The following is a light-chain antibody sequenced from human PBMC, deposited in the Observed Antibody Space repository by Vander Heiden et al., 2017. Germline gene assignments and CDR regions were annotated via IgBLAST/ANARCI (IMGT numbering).Light chain of an antibody. Sequence: DLHITQSPDALSASVGDRVPIPSRANQTVITWLAWYQKKPGKVPKLLIYKASVLQSGVPSRFSGSGSGTEFTLTISSLQPDDFGIYYCQQYNNYPLTFGGGTVVQIK. CDR1: QTVITW. J-gene: IGKJ4*01. CDR2: KAS. V-gene: IGKV1-5*03. CDR3: QQYNNYPLT.